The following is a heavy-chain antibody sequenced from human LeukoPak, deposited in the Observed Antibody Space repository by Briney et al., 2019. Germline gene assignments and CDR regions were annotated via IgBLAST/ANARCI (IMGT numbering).Heavy chain of an antibody. V-gene: IGHV3-33*01. Sequence: GGSLRLSCAASRFTFSNYGIHWVRQAPSKGPEWVAVIWYDGSNKYYADSVKGRFTISRDNAKNSLYLQMNSLRAEDTAVYYCARDLGDYVWGSYRPLYYFDYWGQGTLVTVSS. D-gene: IGHD3-16*02. J-gene: IGHJ4*02. CDR1: RFTFSNYG. CDR2: IWYDGSNK. CDR3: ARDLGDYVWGSYRPLYYFDY.